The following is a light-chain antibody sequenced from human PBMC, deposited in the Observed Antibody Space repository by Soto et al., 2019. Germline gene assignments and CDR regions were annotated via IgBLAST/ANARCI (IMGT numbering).Light chain of an antibody. CDR1: QSVSSTY. CDR3: HHYGSSRT. Sequence: EIVLTQSPGTLSLSPGERATLSCRASQSVSSTYLAWYQQKPGQAPRLLIYGASSRATGIPDRFSGSGSGTDFTLTISRLEPDDFAVYYCHHYGSSRTFGQGTKVEIK. CDR2: GAS. V-gene: IGKV3-20*01. J-gene: IGKJ1*01.